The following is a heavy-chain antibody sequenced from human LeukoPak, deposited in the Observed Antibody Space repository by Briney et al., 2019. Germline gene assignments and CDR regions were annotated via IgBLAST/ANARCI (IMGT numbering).Heavy chain of an antibody. CDR2: ISSSSSYI. J-gene: IGHJ4*02. CDR3: ARDGTGYYYFDY. V-gene: IGHV3-21*01. D-gene: IGHD1-1*01. CDR1: GFTFSSYS. Sequence: GSLRLSRAASGFTFSSYSMNWVRQAPGKGLEWVSSISSSSSYIYYADSVKGRFTISRDNAKNSLYLQMNSLRAEDTAVYYCARDGTGYYYFDYWGQGTLVTVSS.